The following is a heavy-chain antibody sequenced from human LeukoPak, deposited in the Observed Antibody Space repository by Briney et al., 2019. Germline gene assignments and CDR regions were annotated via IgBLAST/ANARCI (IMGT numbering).Heavy chain of an antibody. Sequence: SETLSLTCTGSGGSISSYYWSWIRQPPGKGLEWIGYIYYSGSTNYNPSLKSRVTISVDTSKNQFSLKLSSVTAADTAVYYCARGSYDSSGYARFDPWGQGTLVTVSS. V-gene: IGHV4-59*01. J-gene: IGHJ5*02. CDR2: IYYSGST. D-gene: IGHD3-22*01. CDR3: ARGSYDSSGYARFDP. CDR1: GGSISSYY.